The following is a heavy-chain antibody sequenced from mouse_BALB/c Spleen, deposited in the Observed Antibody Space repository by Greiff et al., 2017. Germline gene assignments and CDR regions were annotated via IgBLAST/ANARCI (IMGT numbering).Heavy chain of an antibody. V-gene: IGHV1S22*01. J-gene: IGHJ3*01. CDR3: TRSNWDLSWFAY. CDR1: GYTFTSYW. D-gene: IGHD4-1*01. CDR2: IYPGSGST. Sequence: LQQPGSELVRPGASVKLSCKASGYTFTSYWMHWVKQRPGQGLEWIGNIYPGSGSTNYDEKFKSKATLTVDTSSSTAYMQLSSLTSEDSAVFYCTRSNWDLSWFAYWGQGTLVTVSA.